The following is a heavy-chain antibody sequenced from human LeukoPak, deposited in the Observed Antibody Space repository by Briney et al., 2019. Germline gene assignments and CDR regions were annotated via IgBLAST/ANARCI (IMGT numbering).Heavy chain of an antibody. CDR3: ARDETRPYNYYMDV. CDR2: ISGSGGST. CDR1: GFTFSSYA. Sequence: GGSLRLSCAASGFTFSSYAMSWVRQAPGKRLEWVSAISGSGGSTYYADSVKGRFTVSRDNAKNTVYLQMNSLRAEDTAVYYCARDETRPYNYYMDVWGKGTTVTVSS. V-gene: IGHV3-23*01. D-gene: IGHD3-16*01. J-gene: IGHJ6*03.